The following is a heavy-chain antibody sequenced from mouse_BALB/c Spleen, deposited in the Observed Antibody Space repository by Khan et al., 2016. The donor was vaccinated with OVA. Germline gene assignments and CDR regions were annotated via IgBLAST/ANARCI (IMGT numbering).Heavy chain of an antibody. Sequence: EVQLQQSGPELMKPGASVKISCKASGYSFTDYYIHWVIQSHGKNLEWIGYIDPFSGGTTYNQKFRGRATLTVDKSSSTAYIHLSNLTSEDSAVYYCTRHGYVAWFTYWGQGTLVTVSA. J-gene: IGHJ3*01. CDR3: TRHGYVAWFTY. D-gene: IGHD2-2*01. CDR1: GYSFTDYY. V-gene: IGHV1S135*01. CDR2: IDPFSGGT.